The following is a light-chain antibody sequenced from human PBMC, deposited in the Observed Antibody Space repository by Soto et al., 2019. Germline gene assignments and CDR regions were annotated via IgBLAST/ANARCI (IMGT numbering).Light chain of an antibody. CDR1: QRVSSRY. J-gene: IGKJ1*01. Sequence: IVLTQSPGTLSLSPGDGATLSCRASQRVSSRYLAWYQQKPGQAPRLLIYGASDRTTGTPDRFSGSGSGTDFTLTIGRLEPEDFAMYYCQQYSDSPPTLGHGTKVDIK. V-gene: IGKV3-20*01. CDR2: GAS. CDR3: QQYSDSPPT.